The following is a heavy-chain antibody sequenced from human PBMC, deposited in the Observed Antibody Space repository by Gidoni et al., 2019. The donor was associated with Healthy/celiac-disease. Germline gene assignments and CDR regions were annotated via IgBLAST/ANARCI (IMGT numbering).Heavy chain of an antibody. CDR3: AKWGYCSSTSCHTLNGYDPSELGDY. CDR2: ISGSGGST. Sequence: EVQLVESGGGLVQPGGSLRLSCAASGFTFSSYAMSWVRQAPGKGLEWVSAISGSGGSTYYADSVKGRFTISRDNSKNTLYLQMNSLRAEDTAVYYCAKWGYCSSTSCHTLNGYDPSELGDYWGQGTLVTVSS. D-gene: IGHD2-2*01. V-gene: IGHV3-23*04. J-gene: IGHJ4*02. CDR1: GFTFSSYA.